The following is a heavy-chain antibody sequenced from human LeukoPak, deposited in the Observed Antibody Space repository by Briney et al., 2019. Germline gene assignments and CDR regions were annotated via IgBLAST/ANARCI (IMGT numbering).Heavy chain of an antibody. D-gene: IGHD6-13*01. V-gene: IGHV4-31*03. CDR1: GGSINSTSNY. CDR2: IYYSGST. Sequence: SETLSLTCTVSGGSINSTSNYWSWIRQHPGKGLEWIGYIYYSGSTYYNPSLKSRVTMSVDTSKNQFSLMLSSVTAADTAVYYCAGAAGSLDYWGQGTLVTVSS. CDR3: AGAAGSLDY. J-gene: IGHJ4*02.